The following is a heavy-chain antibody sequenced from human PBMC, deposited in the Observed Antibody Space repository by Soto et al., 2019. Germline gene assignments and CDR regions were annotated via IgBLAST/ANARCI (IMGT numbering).Heavy chain of an antibody. D-gene: IGHD6-13*01. Sequence: DSVKISCKTSGYTFTSYDINWVRQAPGQGLEWVGWMNTNSDDTRSAQKLRGRLTLTRDKSMRAVYMKLSNLRPDDTAVYYCAREWSAAGHFYGMEVWGKGTKVTVSS. J-gene: IGHJ6*04. CDR1: GYTFTSYD. CDR2: MNTNSDDT. V-gene: IGHV1-8*01. CDR3: AREWSAAGHFYGMEV.